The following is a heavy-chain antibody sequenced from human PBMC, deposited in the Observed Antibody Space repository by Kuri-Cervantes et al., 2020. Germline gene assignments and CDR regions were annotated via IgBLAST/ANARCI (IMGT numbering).Heavy chain of an antibody. J-gene: IGHJ4*02. D-gene: IGHD5-24*01. CDR3: ARDGYNFPDY. V-gene: IGHV3-30*03. Sequence: GESLKISCAASGFTFSSYGMHWVRQAPGKGLEWVAVISYDGSNKYYADSVKGRFTISRDNSKNTLYLQMNSLRAEDTAVYYCARDGYNFPDYWGQGTLVTVSS. CDR1: GFTFSSYG. CDR2: ISYDGSNK.